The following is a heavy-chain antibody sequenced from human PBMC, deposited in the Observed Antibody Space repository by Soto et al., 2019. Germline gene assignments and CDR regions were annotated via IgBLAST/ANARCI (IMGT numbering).Heavy chain of an antibody. CDR1: GGSLSDYY. D-gene: IGHD3-3*01. Sequence: PSETLSLTCAVSGGSLSDYYWNWIRQPPGKGLEWIGEFNHSGATNNTPSFKSRGTLSVETSKNQFSLRLSSVTAADTAVYYCARGALNYDLWSAPIKGGVDVLGQGTTVTVSS. CDR3: ARGALNYDLWSAPIKGGVDV. V-gene: IGHV4-34*04. J-gene: IGHJ6*02. CDR2: FNHSGAT.